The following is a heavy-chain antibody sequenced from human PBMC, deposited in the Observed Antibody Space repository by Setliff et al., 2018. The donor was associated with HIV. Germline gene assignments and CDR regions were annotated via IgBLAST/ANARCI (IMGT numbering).Heavy chain of an antibody. CDR3: ARLLNYYGNWFDP. Sequence: SETLSLTCTVSGYSISSGYYWGWIRQPPGKGLEWIGSIYHSGSTYYNPSLKSRVTISVDTSKNQFSLKLSSVTAAGTAVYYCARLLNYYGNWFDPWGQGTLVTVSS. D-gene: IGHD3-10*01. V-gene: IGHV4-38-2*02. CDR1: GYSISSGYY. J-gene: IGHJ5*02. CDR2: IYHSGST.